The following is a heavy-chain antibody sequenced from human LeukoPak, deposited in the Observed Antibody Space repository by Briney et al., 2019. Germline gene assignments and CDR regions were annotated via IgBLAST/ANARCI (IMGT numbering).Heavy chain of an antibody. V-gene: IGHV4-59*01. CDR3: ARSSWIQLPPSY. Sequence: SETLSLTCTVSGGSISSYYWSGIRQPPGKGLEWIGYIYYSGSTNYNPSLKSRVTISVDTSKNQFSLKLSSVTAADTAVYYCARSSWIQLPPSYWGQGTLVTVSS. CDR1: GGSISSYY. D-gene: IGHD5-18*01. J-gene: IGHJ4*02. CDR2: IYYSGST.